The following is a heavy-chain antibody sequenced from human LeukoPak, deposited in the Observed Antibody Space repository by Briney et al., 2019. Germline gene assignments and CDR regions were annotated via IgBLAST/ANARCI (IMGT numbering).Heavy chain of an antibody. Sequence: GASVKVSCKASGGTFSSYAISWVRQAPGQGLEWMGRIIPILGIANYAQKFQGRVTITADKSTSTAYMELSSLRSEDTAVYYCAFRYSYGDIYFDYWGQGTLVTVSS. V-gene: IGHV1-69*04. CDR2: IIPILGIA. D-gene: IGHD5-18*01. J-gene: IGHJ4*02. CDR1: GGTFSSYA. CDR3: AFRYSYGDIYFDY.